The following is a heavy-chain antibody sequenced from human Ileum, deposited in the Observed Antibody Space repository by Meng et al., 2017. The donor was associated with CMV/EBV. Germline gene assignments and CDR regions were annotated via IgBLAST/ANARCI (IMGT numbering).Heavy chain of an antibody. CDR2: INSDGSST. D-gene: IGHD6-19*01. Sequence: GGSLRLSCAASGFTFSSYSMNWVRQAPGKGLVWVSRINSDGSSTSDADSVKGRFTISRDNAKNTLYLQMNSLRAEDTAVYYCVRGGSSSGWYSWFDPWGQGTLVTVSS. CDR3: VRGGSSSGWYSWFDP. CDR1: GFTFSSYS. J-gene: IGHJ5*02. V-gene: IGHV3-74*01.